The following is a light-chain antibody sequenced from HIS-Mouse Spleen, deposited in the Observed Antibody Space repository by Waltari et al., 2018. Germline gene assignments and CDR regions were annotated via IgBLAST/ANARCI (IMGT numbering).Light chain of an antibody. J-gene: IGLJ1*01. CDR1: KLGDKY. V-gene: IGLV3-1*01. CDR3: QQRSNWPPFT. Sequence: SYELTQPPSVSVSPGQTASITCSGDKLGDKYACWYQQKPGQSPVLVIYQDSKRPSGIPERFSGSNSGNTATLTISSLEPEDFAVYYCQQRSNWPPFTFGPGT. CDR2: QDS.